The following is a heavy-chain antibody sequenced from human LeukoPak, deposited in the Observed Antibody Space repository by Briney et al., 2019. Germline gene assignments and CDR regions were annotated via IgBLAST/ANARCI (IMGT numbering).Heavy chain of an antibody. CDR1: GYTFIDYY. Sequence: GASVKVSCKASGYTFIDYYIHWVRQAPGQGLEWMGWVDPSSGGTKYAQKFQGRATMTGDTSIKTAHMELNTLRSDDTAVYYCARGPGVSAGTGNYWGQGTLVTVSS. J-gene: IGHJ4*02. D-gene: IGHD3/OR15-3a*01. CDR3: ARGPGVSAGTGNY. V-gene: IGHV1-2*02. CDR2: VDPSSGGT.